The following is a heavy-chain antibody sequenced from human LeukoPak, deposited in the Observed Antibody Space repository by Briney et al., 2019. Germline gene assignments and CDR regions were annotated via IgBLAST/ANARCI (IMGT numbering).Heavy chain of an antibody. V-gene: IGHV3-13*05. D-gene: IGHD6-13*01. CDR2: IGTAGDP. Sequence: GGSLRLSCAASGFTFSSYDMHWVRQATGKGLEWVSAIGTAGDPYYPGTVKGRFTISRENAKNSLYLQMISLRAGDTAVYYCARGTIAAAGYYYFDYWGQGTQVTVSS. CDR3: ARGTIAAAGYYYFDY. CDR1: GFTFSSYD. J-gene: IGHJ4*02.